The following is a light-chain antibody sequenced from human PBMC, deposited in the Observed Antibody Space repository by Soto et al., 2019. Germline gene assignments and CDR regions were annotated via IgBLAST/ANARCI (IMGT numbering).Light chain of an antibody. CDR3: QHSLT. V-gene: IGKV3-20*01. J-gene: IGKJ1*01. Sequence: EIVLTQSPGTMSLSPWERATLSCRASQSVDSDFLAWYQEKPGQAPRLLIYGASTRATGIPDRFSGSGSGTLFTLSISRLEPEDFAVYYCQHSLTFGQGTKVDIK. CDR1: QSVDSDF. CDR2: GAS.